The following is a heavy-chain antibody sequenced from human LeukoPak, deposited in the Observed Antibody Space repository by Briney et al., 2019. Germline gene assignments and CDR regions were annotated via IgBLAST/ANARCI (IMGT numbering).Heavy chain of an antibody. CDR1: GFTFSGSA. CDR2: IRSKANSCAT. D-gene: IGHD2-8*01. J-gene: IGHJ5*02. Sequence: GGSLKLSCAASGFTFSGSAMHWVRQASGKGLEWVGRIRSKANSCATAYAASVKGRFTISRDDSKNTAYLQMNSLKTEDTAVYYCTRLMAGFDPWGQGTLVTVSS. V-gene: IGHV3-73*01. CDR3: TRLMAGFDP.